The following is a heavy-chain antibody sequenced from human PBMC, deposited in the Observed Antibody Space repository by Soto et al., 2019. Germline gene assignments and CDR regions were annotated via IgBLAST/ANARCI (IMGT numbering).Heavy chain of an antibody. CDR1: GGTFSDYA. J-gene: IGHJ6*02. V-gene: IGHV1-69*01. CDR2: IMPIFGTSGTP. Sequence: QVQLVQSGAEVKKPGSSVKVSCKASGGTFSDYAISWVRQAPGQGLEWMGGIMPIFGTSGTPNYAQKFQDRVTITADESTRTASLELISLRSEDTAVYYCATTLGPGIVVDEDYSYDYGMDVWGQGTSVTVSS. CDR3: ATTLGPGIVVDEDYSYDYGMDV. D-gene: IGHD3-22*01.